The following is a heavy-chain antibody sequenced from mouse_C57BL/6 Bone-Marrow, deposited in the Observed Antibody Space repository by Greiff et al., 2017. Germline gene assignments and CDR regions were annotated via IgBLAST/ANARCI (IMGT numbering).Heavy chain of an antibody. J-gene: IGHJ4*01. V-gene: IGHV2-6-1*01. D-gene: IGHD2-5*01. CDR1: GFSLTSYG. CDR2: IWSDGST. CDR3: ARHVSNCYYAMDY. Sequence: QVQLQQSGPGLVAPSQSLSITCTVSGFSLTSYGVHWVRQPPGKGLEWLVVIWSDGSTTYNSALNSRLSISKDNSKSQVFLKMNSLQTDDTAMYYCARHVSNCYYAMDYWGQGTSVTVSS.